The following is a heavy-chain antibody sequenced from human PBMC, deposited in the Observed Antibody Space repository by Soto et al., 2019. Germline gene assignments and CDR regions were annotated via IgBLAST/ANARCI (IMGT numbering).Heavy chain of an antibody. CDR2: IIPIFGTA. V-gene: IGHV1-69*01. CDR1: GGTFSSYA. Sequence: QVQLVQSGAEVKKPGSSVKVSCKAFGGTFSSYAISWVRQAPGQGLEWMGGIIPIFGTANYAQKFQGRVTITADESTSTAYMELSSLRSEDTAVYYCARETRDLGYCSGGSCYSVYWGQGTLVTVSS. J-gene: IGHJ4*02. D-gene: IGHD2-15*01. CDR3: ARETRDLGYCSGGSCYSVY.